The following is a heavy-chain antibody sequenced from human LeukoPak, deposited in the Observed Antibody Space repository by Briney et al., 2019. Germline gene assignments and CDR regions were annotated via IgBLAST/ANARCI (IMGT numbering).Heavy chain of an antibody. Sequence: GGSLRLSCAASGFTFSSYAMHWVRQAPGKGLEWVAVISYDGSNKYYADSMKGRFTISRDNSKNTLYLQMNSLRAEDTAVYYCAREMVEMATILDYFDYWGQGTLVTVSS. J-gene: IGHJ4*02. CDR2: ISYDGSNK. CDR1: GFTFSSYA. CDR3: AREMVEMATILDYFDY. D-gene: IGHD5-24*01. V-gene: IGHV3-30*04.